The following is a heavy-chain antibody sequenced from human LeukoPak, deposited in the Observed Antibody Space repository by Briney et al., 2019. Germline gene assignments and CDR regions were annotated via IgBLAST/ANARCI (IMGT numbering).Heavy chain of an antibody. CDR2: ISWNGGTI. D-gene: IGHD6-6*01. V-gene: IGHV3-9*03. J-gene: IGHJ4*02. CDR1: GFTFHDYA. Sequence: GGSQRLSCAASGFTFHDYAMHWVRQAPGKGLEWVSGISWNGGTIDYADSVKGRFTISRDNAKNSLYLQMNCLRPEDMALYYCAKGPTYSSSSLFDYWGQGILVAVSS. CDR3: AKGPTYSSSSLFDY.